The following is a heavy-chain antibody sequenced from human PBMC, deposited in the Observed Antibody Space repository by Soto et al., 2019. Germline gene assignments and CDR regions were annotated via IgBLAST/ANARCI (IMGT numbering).Heavy chain of an antibody. J-gene: IGHJ5*02. V-gene: IGHV4-34*01. Sequence: SETLSLTCAVYGGSFSGYYWSWIRQPPGKGLEWIGEINHSGSTNYNPSLKSRVTISVDTSKNQFSLKLSSVTAADTAVYYCARGLYYDILTGYYRLISRWFDPWGQGTLVTVSS. CDR1: GGSFSGYY. D-gene: IGHD3-9*01. CDR2: INHSGST. CDR3: ARGLYYDILTGYYRLISRWFDP.